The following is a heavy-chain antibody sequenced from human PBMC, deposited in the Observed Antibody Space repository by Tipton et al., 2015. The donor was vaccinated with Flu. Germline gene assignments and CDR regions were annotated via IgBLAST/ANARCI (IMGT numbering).Heavy chain of an antibody. CDR3: AREHYGDHYYGMDL. CDR1: GFTFSDYY. CDR2: ISSSGITI. Sequence: GSLRLSCVASGFTFSDYYMTWIRQAPGKGLEWVSYISSSGITIYYADSMKGRFTISRDSAKNSVYLQMNSLRAEDTGVYYCAREHYGDHYYGMDLWGQGTTVTVSS. D-gene: IGHD4-17*01. J-gene: IGHJ6*02. V-gene: IGHV3-11*04.